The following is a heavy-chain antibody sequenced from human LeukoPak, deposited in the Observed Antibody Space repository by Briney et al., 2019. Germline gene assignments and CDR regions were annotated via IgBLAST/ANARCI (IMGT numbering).Heavy chain of an antibody. D-gene: IGHD5-18*01. Sequence: GGSLRLSCAASGFTFSDYYMSWIRQAPGKGLEWVAVISYDGSNKYYADSVKGRFTISRDNSKNTLYLQMNSLRAEDTAVYYCARDREAAMVFDYWGQGTLVTVSS. CDR3: ARDREAAMVFDY. J-gene: IGHJ4*02. V-gene: IGHV3-30-3*01. CDR1: GFTFSDYY. CDR2: ISYDGSNK.